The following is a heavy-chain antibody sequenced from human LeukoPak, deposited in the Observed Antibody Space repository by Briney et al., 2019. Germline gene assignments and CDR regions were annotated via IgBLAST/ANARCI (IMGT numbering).Heavy chain of an antibody. J-gene: IGHJ4*02. Sequence: PGGSLRLSCAASGFTFSSYSMNWVRQAPGKGLEWVAVISYDGSNKYYADSVKGRFTISRDNSKNTLYLQMNSLRAEDTAVYYCARCSGGSCYIPPDYWGQGTLVTVSS. CDR1: GFTFSSYS. D-gene: IGHD2-15*01. CDR2: ISYDGSNK. CDR3: ARCSGGSCYIPPDY. V-gene: IGHV3-30*03.